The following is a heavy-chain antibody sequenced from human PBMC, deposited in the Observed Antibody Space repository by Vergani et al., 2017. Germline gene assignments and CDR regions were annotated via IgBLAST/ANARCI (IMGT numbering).Heavy chain of an antibody. CDR1: GFTFNHYA. J-gene: IGHJ6*02. V-gene: IGHV3-23*01. CDR3: AKANPRNSGYDYLYYYHAMDV. CDR2: ISGSGGST. D-gene: IGHD5-12*01. Sequence: EVQLLESGGDLVQPGGSLRLSCAASGFTFNHYAMNWVRQAPGKGLEWVSGISGSGGSTYYAGSVKGRCTISRASSKNTLYLQMNSLSAGDTAVYYCAKANPRNSGYDYLYYYHAMDVWGQGTTVTVSS.